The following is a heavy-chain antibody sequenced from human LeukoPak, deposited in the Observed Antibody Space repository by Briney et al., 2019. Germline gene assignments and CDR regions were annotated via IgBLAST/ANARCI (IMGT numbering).Heavy chain of an antibody. CDR3: AKDDAWLQYNY. Sequence: GGSLRLSCAASGFTFSSHGMNWVGQAPGKGLEWVSGISGSGDTTYYADSVKGRFTISRDNSKNTLYLQMNSLRVEDTAVFYCAKDDAWLQYNYWGQGTLVTVSS. CDR1: GFTFSSHG. V-gene: IGHV3-23*01. J-gene: IGHJ4*02. D-gene: IGHD5-24*01. CDR2: ISGSGDTT.